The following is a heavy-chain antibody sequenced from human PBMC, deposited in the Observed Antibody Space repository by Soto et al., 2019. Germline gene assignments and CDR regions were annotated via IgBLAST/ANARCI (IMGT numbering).Heavy chain of an antibody. CDR2: ISAYNGNT. Sequence: ASVKVSCKASGYTFTSYGISWVRQAPGQGLEWMGWISAYNGNTNYAQKLQGRVTMTTDTSTSTAYMELRSLRSDDTAVYYCARDPYYDILTGYFADDWFDPWGQGTLVTVSS. V-gene: IGHV1-18*01. CDR1: GYTFTSYG. J-gene: IGHJ5*02. D-gene: IGHD3-9*01. CDR3: ARDPYYDILTGYFADDWFDP.